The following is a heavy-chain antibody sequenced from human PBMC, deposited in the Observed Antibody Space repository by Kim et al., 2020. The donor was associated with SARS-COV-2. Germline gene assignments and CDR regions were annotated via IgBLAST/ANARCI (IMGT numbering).Heavy chain of an antibody. CDR2: ISWNSGSI. Sequence: GGSLRLSCAASGFTFDDYAMHWVRQAPGKGLEWVSGISWNSGSIGYADSVKGRFTISRDNAKTSLYLQMNSLRAEDTALYYCAKDGKKLELTYYFDYLG. CDR3: AKDGKKLELTYYFDY. V-gene: IGHV3-9*01. CDR1: GFTFDDYA. J-gene: IGHJ4*01. D-gene: IGHD1-7*01.